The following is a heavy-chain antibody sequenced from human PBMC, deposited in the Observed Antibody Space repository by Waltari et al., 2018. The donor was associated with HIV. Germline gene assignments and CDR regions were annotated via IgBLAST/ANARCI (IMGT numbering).Heavy chain of an antibody. CDR3: AREIRDSSSWLGFDY. CDR1: GGTFSSSA. D-gene: IGHD6-13*01. Sequence: QVQLVQSGAEVKKPGSPVKVSCKASGGTFSSSAISWVRPAPGQGLEWMGGIIPIFGTANYAQKFQGRVTITADESTSTAYMELSSLRSEDTAVYYCAREIRDSSSWLGFDYWGQGTLVTVSS. V-gene: IGHV1-69*01. J-gene: IGHJ4*02. CDR2: IIPIFGTA.